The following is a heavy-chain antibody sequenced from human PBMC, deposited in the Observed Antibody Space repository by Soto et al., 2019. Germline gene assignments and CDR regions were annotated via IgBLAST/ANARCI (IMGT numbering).Heavy chain of an antibody. J-gene: IGHJ6*02. D-gene: IGHD3-10*01. CDR3: ASPRDNYYSNGMDV. V-gene: IGHV1-69*12. CDR1: GGTFSSYA. CDR2: FIPIFGAA. Sequence: QVQLVQSGAEVKKPGSSVKVSCKASGGTFSSYAISWVRQAPGQGLEWMGGFIPIFGAADYAQNFQGRVTIAADESTSTAYMELSSLRSEDTAVYYCASPRDNYYSNGMDVWGQGTTVTVSS.